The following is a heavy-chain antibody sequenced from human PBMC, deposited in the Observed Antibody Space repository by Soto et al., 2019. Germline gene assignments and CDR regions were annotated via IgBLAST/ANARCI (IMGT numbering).Heavy chain of an antibody. CDR2: IYSGGST. CDR3: ARDLSYGGIDY. V-gene: IGHV3-53*01. D-gene: IGHD2-15*01. J-gene: IGHJ4*02. CDR1: GFTVSSNY. Sequence: GGSLRLSCAASGFTVSSNYMSWVRQAPGKGLGWVSVIYSGGSTYYADSVKGRFTISRDNSKNTLYLQMNSLRAEDTAVYYCARDLSYGGIDYWGQGTLVTVSS.